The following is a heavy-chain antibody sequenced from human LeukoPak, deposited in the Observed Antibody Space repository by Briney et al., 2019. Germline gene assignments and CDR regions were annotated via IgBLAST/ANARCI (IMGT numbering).Heavy chain of an antibody. CDR2: IYYSGST. Sequence: SETLSLTCTVSGGSISSGGYYWSWIRQHPGKGPEWIGYIYYSGSTYYNPSLKSRVTISVDTSKNQFSLKLSSVTAADTAVYYCARDDYYYYYVDVWGKGTTVTVSS. J-gene: IGHJ6*03. CDR1: GGSISSGGYY. V-gene: IGHV4-31*03. CDR3: ARDDYYYYYVDV.